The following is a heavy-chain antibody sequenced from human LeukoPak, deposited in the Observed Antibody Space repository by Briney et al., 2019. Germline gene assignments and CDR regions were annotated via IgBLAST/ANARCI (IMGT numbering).Heavy chain of an antibody. Sequence: GESLKISCKGSGYSFTSYWIGWVRQMPGKGLEWMGIIYPGDSDTRYSPSFQGQVTISADKSIGTAYLQWSSLKASDTAMYYCARLDIVVVVAAPGTYWYFDLWGRGTLVTVSS. J-gene: IGHJ2*01. V-gene: IGHV5-51*01. CDR1: GYSFTSYW. CDR2: IYPGDSDT. CDR3: ARLDIVVVVAAPGTYWYFDL. D-gene: IGHD2-15*01.